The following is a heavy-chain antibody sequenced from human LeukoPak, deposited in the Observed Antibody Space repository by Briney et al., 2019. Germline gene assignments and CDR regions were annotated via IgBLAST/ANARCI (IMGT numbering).Heavy chain of an antibody. J-gene: IGHJ4*02. Sequence: GGSLRLSCAASGFTFSSFGMHWVRQAPGKGLEWVAIIWYNGRNETYADSVKGRFTISRDNSKNTLYLQMNSLRAEDTAVYYCARALGSSSDYWGQGTLVSVSS. D-gene: IGHD1-26*01. CDR1: GFTFSSFG. CDR3: ARALGSSSDY. V-gene: IGHV3-30*02. CDR2: IWYNGRNE.